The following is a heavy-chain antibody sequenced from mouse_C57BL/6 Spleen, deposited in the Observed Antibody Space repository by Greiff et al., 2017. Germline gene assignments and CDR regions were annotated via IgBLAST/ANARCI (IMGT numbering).Heavy chain of an antibody. CDR2: IDPENGDT. J-gene: IGHJ2*01. CDR1: GFNIKDDY. D-gene: IGHD1-1*01. V-gene: IGHV14-4*01. Sequence: EVKLMESGAELVRPGASVKLSCTASGFNIKDDYMHWVKQRPEQGLEWIGWIDPENGDTEYASKFQGKATITADTSSTTAYLQLSSLTSEDTAVYYCTAGYYYGSSLDYWGQGTTLTVSS. CDR3: TAGYYYGSSLDY.